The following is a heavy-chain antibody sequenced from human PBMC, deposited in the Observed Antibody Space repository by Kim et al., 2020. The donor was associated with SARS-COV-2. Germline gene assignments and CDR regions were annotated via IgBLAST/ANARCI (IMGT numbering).Heavy chain of an antibody. V-gene: IGHV3-48*02. J-gene: IGHJ3*01. CDR3: TKDPPHSFDGFRRGDGFDV. Sequence: GGSLRLSCSASGFTFSSCSMNWVRQAPGKGLEWLSYISNDSGNKYYADSVKGRFTISRDNAKNSLYLEINSLRDEDTAVYYCTKDPPHSFDGFRRGDGFDVWGQGTTVTVSS. D-gene: IGHD3-10*01. CDR1: GFTFSSCS. CDR2: ISNDSGNK.